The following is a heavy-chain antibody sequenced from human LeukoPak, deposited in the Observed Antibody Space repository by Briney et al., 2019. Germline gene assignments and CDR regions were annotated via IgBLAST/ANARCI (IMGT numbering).Heavy chain of an antibody. CDR3: ARVGYYDSSGYLDY. CDR1: GGSISSYY. D-gene: IGHD3-22*01. CDR2: IYYSGST. J-gene: IGHJ4*02. V-gene: IGHV4-59*01. Sequence: SETLSLTCTVSGGSISSYYWSWIRQPPGKGLEWIGYIYYSGSTYYNPSLKSRVTISVDTSKNQFSLKLSSVTAADTAVYYCARVGYYDSSGYLDYWGQGTLVTVSS.